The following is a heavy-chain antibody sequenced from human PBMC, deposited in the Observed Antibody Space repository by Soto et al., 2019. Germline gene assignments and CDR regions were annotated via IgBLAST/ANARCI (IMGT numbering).Heavy chain of an antibody. Sequence: GGSLRLSCAASGVTFSNAWMNWVRQAPGKGLEWVGRIKSKTDGGTTDYAAPVKGRFTISRDDSKNTLYLQMNSLKTEDTAVYYCTTDRDSHDVFDIWGQGTMVTVSS. CDR1: GVTFSNAW. D-gene: IGHD2-21*02. CDR2: IKSKTDGGTT. CDR3: TTDRDSHDVFDI. J-gene: IGHJ3*02. V-gene: IGHV3-15*07.